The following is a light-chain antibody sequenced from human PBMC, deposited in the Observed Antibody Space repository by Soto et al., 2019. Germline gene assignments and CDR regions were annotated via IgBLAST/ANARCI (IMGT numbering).Light chain of an antibody. Sequence: EIVLTQSPGTLSLSPGERVTLSCRASQSVSSSYLAWYQQKPGQAPRLLFYGASSRATGIPDRFSGSGSGTDFTLTISRLEPEDFAVYYCQHYGSSRTFGQGTKVDIK. V-gene: IGKV3-20*01. J-gene: IGKJ1*01. CDR3: QHYGSSRT. CDR2: GAS. CDR1: QSVSSSY.